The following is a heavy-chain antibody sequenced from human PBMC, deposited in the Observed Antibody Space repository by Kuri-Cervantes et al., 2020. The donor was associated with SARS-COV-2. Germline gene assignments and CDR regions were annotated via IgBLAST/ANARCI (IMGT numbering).Heavy chain of an antibody. J-gene: IGHJ4*02. V-gene: IGHV1-69*06. D-gene: IGHD3-22*01. CDR2: IIPIFRTA. CDR3: ARDPMSGDSSGYYYHPYYFDY. Sequence: SVKVSCKASGGTFSSYAISWVRQAPGQGLEWMGGIIPIFRTANYAQKFQGRVTITADKSTSTDYMELSSLRSEDTAVYYCARDPMSGDSSGYYYHPYYFDYWGQGTLVTVSS. CDR1: GGTFSSYA.